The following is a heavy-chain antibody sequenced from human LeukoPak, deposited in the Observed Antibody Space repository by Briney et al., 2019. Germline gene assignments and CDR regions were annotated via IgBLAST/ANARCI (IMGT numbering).Heavy chain of an antibody. Sequence: GGSLRLSCAASGFTFSSYWMSWVRQAPGKGLEWVANIKQDGSEKYYVDSVKGRFTISRDNAKNSLYLQMNSLRAEDTAVYYCARPPSPDWLVADAFDIWGQGTMVTVSS. CDR1: GFTFSSYW. CDR3: ARPPSPDWLVADAFDI. D-gene: IGHD3-9*01. V-gene: IGHV3-7*03. CDR2: IKQDGSEK. J-gene: IGHJ3*02.